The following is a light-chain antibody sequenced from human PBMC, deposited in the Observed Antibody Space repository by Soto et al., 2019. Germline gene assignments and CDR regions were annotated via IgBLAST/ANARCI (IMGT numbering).Light chain of an antibody. CDR1: QSVNSRF. CDR3: QQYGDSPPNT. J-gene: IGKJ2*01. CDR2: AAS. Sequence: DIELTQSPGTLSLSPGESATLSCRASQSVNSRFLAWYQHKTGQAPRLLIYAASTRATGVPDRFSGSASWTDFTLTISRLEPEDFAVYYCQQYGDSPPNTFGQGTKLEIK. V-gene: IGKV3-20*01.